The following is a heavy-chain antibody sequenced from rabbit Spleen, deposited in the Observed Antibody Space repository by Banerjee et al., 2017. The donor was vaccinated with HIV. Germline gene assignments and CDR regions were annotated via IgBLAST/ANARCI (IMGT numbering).Heavy chain of an antibody. Sequence: QSLEESGGDLVKPGASLTLTCTASGFSFSSNYYMCWVRQAPGKGLEWLGCIYTGSGSTYYASWAKGRFTISKTSSTTVTLQMTSLTAADTATYFCARDLVVAIGWNFNLWGQGTLVTVS. CDR3: ARDLVVAIGWNFNL. CDR1: GFSFSSNYY. D-gene: IGHD3-3*01. J-gene: IGHJ4*01. CDR2: IYTGSGST. V-gene: IGHV1S40*01.